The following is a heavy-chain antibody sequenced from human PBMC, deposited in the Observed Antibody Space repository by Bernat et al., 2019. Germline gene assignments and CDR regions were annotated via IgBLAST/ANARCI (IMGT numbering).Heavy chain of an antibody. CDR3: AKDGSRGIQLGEFGTLGMDV. V-gene: IGHV3-30*02. CDR2: TRYDGDNK. Sequence: QVQLVESGGGVVQPGGSLRLSCAASGFTFRNYGMHWVRQTPTKGLEWVAFTRYDGDNKYYLDSVTGRFTISRDNSKNTLYLQMNSRRMEDTAVYYCAKDGSRGIQLGEFGTLGMDVWGQGTTVTVSS. CDR1: GFTFRNYG. J-gene: IGHJ6*02. D-gene: IGHD3-16*01.